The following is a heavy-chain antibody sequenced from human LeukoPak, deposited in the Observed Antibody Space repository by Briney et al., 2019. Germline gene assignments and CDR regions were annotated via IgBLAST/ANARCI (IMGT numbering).Heavy chain of an antibody. CDR1: GGSISSGGYS. D-gene: IGHD2-15*01. CDR3: AREVVVAATPDKYYFDY. J-gene: IGHJ4*02. V-gene: IGHV4-30-2*01. Sequence: PSETLSLTCAVSGGSISSGGYSWSWIRQPPGKGLEWIGYIYHSGSTYYNPSLKSRVTISVDRSKNQFSLKLSSVTAADTAVYYCAREVVVAATPDKYYFDYWGQGTLVTVSS. CDR2: IYHSGST.